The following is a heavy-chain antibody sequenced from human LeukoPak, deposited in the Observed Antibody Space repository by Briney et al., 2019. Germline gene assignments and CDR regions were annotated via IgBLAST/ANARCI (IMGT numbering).Heavy chain of an antibody. CDR2: ISSSGSTI. J-gene: IGHJ3*02. CDR3: AREGLAYCGGDCYSNAFDI. CDR1: GFTFSDYY. V-gene: IGHV3-11*01. Sequence: GGSLRLSCAASGFTFSDYYMSWTRQAPGKGLEWVSYISSSGSTIYYADSVKGRFTISRDNAKNSLYLQMNSLRAEDTAVYYCAREGLAYCGGDCYSNAFDIWGQGTMVTVSS. D-gene: IGHD2-21*01.